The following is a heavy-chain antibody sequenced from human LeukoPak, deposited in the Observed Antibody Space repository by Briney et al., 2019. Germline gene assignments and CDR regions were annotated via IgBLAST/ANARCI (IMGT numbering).Heavy chain of an antibody. CDR3: AGKAVAGPYFDY. CDR1: GGSFSGYY. J-gene: IGHJ4*02. Sequence: SETLSLTCAVYGGSFSGYYWSWIRQPPGKGLEWIGEINHRGSTNYNPSLKSRATISVDTSKNQFSLKLSSVTAADTAVYYCAGKAVAGPYFDYWGQGTLVTVSS. V-gene: IGHV4-34*01. D-gene: IGHD6-19*01. CDR2: INHRGST.